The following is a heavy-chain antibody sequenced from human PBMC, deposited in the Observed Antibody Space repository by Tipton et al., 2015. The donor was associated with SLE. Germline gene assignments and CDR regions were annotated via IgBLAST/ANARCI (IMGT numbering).Heavy chain of an antibody. CDR2: IYYTGTT. V-gene: IGHV4-59*08. J-gene: IGHJ6*02. CDR1: GGSISSDY. CDR3: ARVPFDYSDSSGYYYGIDV. D-gene: IGHD3-22*01. Sequence: LRLSCTVSGGSISSDYWNWIRQPPGKGLEWVGYIYYTGTTNYSPSLKSRVTISIDTSKRQFSLNLSSVTAADTAVYYCARVPFDYSDSSGYYYGIDVWGQGTTVTVSS.